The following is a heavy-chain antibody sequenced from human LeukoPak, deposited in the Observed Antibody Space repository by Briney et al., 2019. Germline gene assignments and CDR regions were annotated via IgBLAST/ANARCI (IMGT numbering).Heavy chain of an antibody. CDR3: AKDSWDTAMEGYVDY. J-gene: IGHJ4*02. D-gene: IGHD5-18*01. CDR2: ISGSGGST. CDR1: GFTFSSYA. V-gene: IGHV3-23*01. Sequence: GGSLRLSCAASGFTFSSYAMSWVRQAPGKGLEWVSAISGSGGSTYYADSVKGRSTISRDNSKNTLYLQMNSLRAEDTAVYYCAKDSWDTAMEGYVDYWGQGTLVTVSS.